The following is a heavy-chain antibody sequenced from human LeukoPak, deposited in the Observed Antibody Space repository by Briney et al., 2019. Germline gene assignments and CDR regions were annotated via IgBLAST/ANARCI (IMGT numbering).Heavy chain of an antibody. CDR2: FDPEDGET. V-gene: IGHV1-24*01. Sequence: APVKVSCKVSGYTLTELSMHWVRQAPGKGLEWMGGFDPEDGETIYAQKFQGRVTMTEDTSTDTAYMELSSLRSEDTAVYYCATTSLGYCSSTSCPRGMDVWGQGTTVTVSS. CDR1: GYTLTELS. J-gene: IGHJ6*02. D-gene: IGHD2-2*01. CDR3: ATTSLGYCSSTSCPRGMDV.